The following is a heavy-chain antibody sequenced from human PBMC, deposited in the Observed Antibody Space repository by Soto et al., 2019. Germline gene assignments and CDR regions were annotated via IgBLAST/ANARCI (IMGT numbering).Heavy chain of an antibody. Sequence: GGSLRLSCAASGFTFSSYGMHWVRQAPGKGLEWVAVISYDGSNKYYADSVKGRFTISRDNSKSTLYLQMNSLRAEDTAVYYCAKDSGIAVAGDFDYWGQGT. D-gene: IGHD6-19*01. CDR2: ISYDGSNK. J-gene: IGHJ4*02. CDR3: AKDSGIAVAGDFDY. V-gene: IGHV3-30*18. CDR1: GFTFSSYG.